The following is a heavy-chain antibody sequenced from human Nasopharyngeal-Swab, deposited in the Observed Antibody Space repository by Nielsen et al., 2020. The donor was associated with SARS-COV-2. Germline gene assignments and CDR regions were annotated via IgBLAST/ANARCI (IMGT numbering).Heavy chain of an antibody. J-gene: IGHJ5*02. CDR1: GFTFSNAW. V-gene: IGHV3-49*04. Sequence: GGSLRLSCAASGFTFSNAWMSWVRQAPGKGLEWVGFIRSKAYGGTTEYAASVKGRFTISRDDSKSIAYLQMNSLKTEDTAVYYCTRGIKPKTGYHWGQGALVTVSS. D-gene: IGHD7-27*01. CDR3: TRGIKPKTGYH. CDR2: IRSKAYGGTT.